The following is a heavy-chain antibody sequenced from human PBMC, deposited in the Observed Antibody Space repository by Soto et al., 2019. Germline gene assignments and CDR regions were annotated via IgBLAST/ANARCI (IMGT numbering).Heavy chain of an antibody. Sequence: PGGSLRLSCAASQILFNTYDMHWVRQAPGEGLEWVATIWFDGSDKYYLESVRGRFAISRDNSRNTLYLQMNSLRAEDTAVYYCARLSDFYCGGDCRHFAFDLWGQGTVVTVSS. CDR3: ARLSDFYCGGDCRHFAFDL. CDR1: QILFNTYD. D-gene: IGHD2-21*02. J-gene: IGHJ3*01. V-gene: IGHV3-33*01. CDR2: IWFDGSDK.